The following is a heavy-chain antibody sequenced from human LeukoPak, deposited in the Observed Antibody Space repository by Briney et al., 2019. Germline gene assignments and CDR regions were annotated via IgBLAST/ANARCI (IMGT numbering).Heavy chain of an antibody. V-gene: IGHV3-53*01. CDR1: GFTVSSNY. Sequence: PGGSLRLSCAASGFTVSSNYMSWVRQAPGKGLEWVSVIYSGGSTYYADSVKGRFTISRDNSKNTLYLQVNSLRAEDTAVYYCATMGWDYYYYGMDVWGQGTTVTVSS. D-gene: IGHD1-26*01. CDR2: IYSGGST. J-gene: IGHJ6*02. CDR3: ATMGWDYYYYGMDV.